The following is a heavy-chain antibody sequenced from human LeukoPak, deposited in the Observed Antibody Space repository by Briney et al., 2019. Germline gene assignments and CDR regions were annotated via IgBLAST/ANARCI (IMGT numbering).Heavy chain of an antibody. Sequence: GGSLRLPCAASGFTFSSYSMNWVRQAPGKGLEWVSYISSSSSTIYYADSVKGRFTISRDNAKNSLYLQMNSLRAEDTAVYYCARDWQTWIQPYYYMHVWGKGTTVTVSS. CDR1: GFTFSSYS. J-gene: IGHJ6*03. D-gene: IGHD5-18*01. V-gene: IGHV3-48*04. CDR2: ISSSSSTI. CDR3: ARDWQTWIQPYYYMHV.